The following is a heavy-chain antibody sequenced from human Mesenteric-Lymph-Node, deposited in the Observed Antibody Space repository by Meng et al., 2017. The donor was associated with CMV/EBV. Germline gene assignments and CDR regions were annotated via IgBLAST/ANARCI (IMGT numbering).Heavy chain of an antibody. Sequence: GESLKISCAASGFTFSSYTMHWVRQAPGKGLEWVTVISYDGSNTYYADSVKGRFTVSRDNSKDTLYLQMNSLRAEDTAVYYCARFPGNHYDSGALDYWGQGTLVTVSX. J-gene: IGHJ4*02. V-gene: IGHV3-30*04. CDR2: ISYDGSNT. CDR3: ARFPGNHYDSGALDY. CDR1: GFTFSSYT. D-gene: IGHD3-22*01.